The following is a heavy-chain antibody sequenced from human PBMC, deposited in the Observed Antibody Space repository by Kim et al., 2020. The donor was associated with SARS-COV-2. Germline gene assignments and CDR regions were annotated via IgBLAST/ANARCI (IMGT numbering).Heavy chain of an antibody. CDR1: GFTFSNAW. Sequence: GGSLRLSCAAPGFTFSNAWMSWVRQAPGKGLEWVGRIKSKTDGGTTDYAAPVKGRFTISRDDSKNTLYLQMNSLKTEDTAVYYCTTPIAARGYYLDYWGQGTLVTVSS. CDR3: TTPIAARGYYLDY. V-gene: IGHV3-15*01. J-gene: IGHJ4*02. CDR2: IKSKTDGGTT. D-gene: IGHD6-6*01.